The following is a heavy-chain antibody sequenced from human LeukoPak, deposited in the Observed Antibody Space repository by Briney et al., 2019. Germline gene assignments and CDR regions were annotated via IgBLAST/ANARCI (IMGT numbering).Heavy chain of an antibody. CDR3: ARDRGIFGVDNWFDP. CDR1: GGTFSSYT. Sequence: ASVKVSCKASGGTFSSYTISWVRQAPGQGLEWMGRIIPILGIANYVQKFQGRVTITVDKSTSTAYMELSSLRSEDTAVYYCARDRGIFGVDNWFDPWGQGTLVTVSS. V-gene: IGHV1-69*04. J-gene: IGHJ5*02. CDR2: IIPILGIA. D-gene: IGHD3-3*01.